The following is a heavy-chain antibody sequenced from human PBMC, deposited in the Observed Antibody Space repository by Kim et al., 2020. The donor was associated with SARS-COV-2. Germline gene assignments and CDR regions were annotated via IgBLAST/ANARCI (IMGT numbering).Heavy chain of an antibody. V-gene: IGHV3-23*01. Sequence: GGSLRLSCAASGFTFSSYAMSWVRQAPGKGLEWVSAISGSGGSTYYADSVKGRFTISRDNSKNTLYLQMNSLRAEDTAVYHCAKDFGAGSGSYYTDYYYGMDVWGQGTTVTVSS. CDR1: GFTFSSYA. J-gene: IGHJ6*02. CDR3: AKDFGAGSGSYYTDYYYGMDV. CDR2: ISGSGGST. D-gene: IGHD3-10*01.